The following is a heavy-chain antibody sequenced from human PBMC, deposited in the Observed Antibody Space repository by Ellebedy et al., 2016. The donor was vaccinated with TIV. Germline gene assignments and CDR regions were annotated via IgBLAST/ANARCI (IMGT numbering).Heavy chain of an antibody. CDR2: IGSTGSDK. Sequence: GESLKISCVASGFTFSNYNMNLVRQSPGKGLEWVSSIGSTGSDKYYAESVKGRFTISSDNAQDTLFLQMNSLRAADTAVYFCSRGWSTPDSWGQGTLVTVSS. V-gene: IGHV3-21*06. CDR3: SRGWSTPDS. D-gene: IGHD2-15*01. CDR1: GFTFSNYN. J-gene: IGHJ4*02.